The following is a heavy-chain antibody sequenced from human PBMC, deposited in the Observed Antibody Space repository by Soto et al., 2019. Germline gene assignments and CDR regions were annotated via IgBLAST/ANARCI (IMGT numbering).Heavy chain of an antibody. CDR2: ISSSSSTI. Sequence: PGGSLRLACAAYGFTFSIYSMNWVRQAQGRGMDWVSYISSSSSTIYYADSVKGRFTISRDNAKNSLYLQMNSLRDEDTAVYYCARDRVRRYYYDSSGYGHFDYWGQGTLVTVSS. D-gene: IGHD3-22*01. CDR3: ARDRVRRYYYDSSGYGHFDY. V-gene: IGHV3-48*02. J-gene: IGHJ4*02. CDR1: GFTFSIYS.